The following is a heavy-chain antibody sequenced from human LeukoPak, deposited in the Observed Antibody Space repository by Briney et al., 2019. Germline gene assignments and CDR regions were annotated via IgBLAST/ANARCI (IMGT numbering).Heavy chain of an antibody. CDR1: GGSFSNFA. CDR3: AREDIYFHFDY. D-gene: IGHD2/OR15-2a*01. V-gene: IGHV1-69*01. CDR2: IIPIFGTA. Sequence: SVKVSCKASGGSFSNFAISWVRQAPGQGFEWMGGIIPIFGTANYAQKFQGRVTITADESTSTAYMELSSLRSEDTAVYYCAREDIYFHFDYWGQGTLVTVSS. J-gene: IGHJ4*02.